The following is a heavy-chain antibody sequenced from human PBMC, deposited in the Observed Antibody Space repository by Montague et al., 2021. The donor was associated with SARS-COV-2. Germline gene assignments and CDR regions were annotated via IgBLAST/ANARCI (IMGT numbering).Heavy chain of an antibody. D-gene: IGHD2-15*01. CDR1: GDSISTSY. J-gene: IGHJ6*02. Sequence: SETLSLTCTVSGDSISTSYWAWIRQPPGKGLEWIGYVYYSGRSSYNSSLKSRVTISVDTSKNQFSLNLRSVTAADTAVYFCVRADLRDPATPHLYYYKGMDIWGQGTTVTVSS. CDR3: VRADLRDPATPHLYYYKGMDI. V-gene: IGHV4-59*01. CDR2: VYYSGRS.